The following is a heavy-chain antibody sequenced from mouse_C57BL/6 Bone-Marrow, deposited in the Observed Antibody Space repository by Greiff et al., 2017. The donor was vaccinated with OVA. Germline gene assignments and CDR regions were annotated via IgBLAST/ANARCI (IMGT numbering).Heavy chain of an antibody. CDR1: GYAFTNYL. V-gene: IGHV1-54*01. J-gene: IGHJ2*01. D-gene: IGHD2-14*01. Sequence: VQLQPSGAELVRPGTSVKVSCKASGYAFTNYLIEWVKQRPGQGLEWIGVINPGSGGTNYNEKFKGKATLTADKSSSTAYLQLSSLTSEDSAVYFCARGYLDYYFDYWGQGTTLTVSS. CDR2: INPGSGGT. CDR3: ARGYLDYYFDY.